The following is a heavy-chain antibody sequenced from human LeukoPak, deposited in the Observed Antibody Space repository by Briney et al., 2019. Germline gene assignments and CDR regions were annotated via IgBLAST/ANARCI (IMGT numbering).Heavy chain of an antibody. CDR2: IYDSGRT. J-gene: IGHJ4*02. V-gene: IGHV4-39*01. Sequence: PSETLSLTCTVSGGSVSSATYNWGWIRQPPGKGLEWIGTIYDSGRTSYNPSLKSRVTISVDTSKNQFSLKLSSVTAADTAVYYCARRVRYSSSQPPFFDYWGQGTLVTVSS. D-gene: IGHD6-6*01. CDR1: GGSVSSATYN. CDR3: ARRVRYSSSQPPFFDY.